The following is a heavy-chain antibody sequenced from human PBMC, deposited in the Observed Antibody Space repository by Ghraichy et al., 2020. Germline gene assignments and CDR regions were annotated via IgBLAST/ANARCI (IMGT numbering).Heavy chain of an antibody. D-gene: IGHD3-3*02. CDR2: IYYSGST. CDR1: GGSISSGGYY. V-gene: IGHV4-31*03. CDR3: ARVDEYRIFGVVISYFDY. Sequence: SETLSLTCTVSGGSISSGGYYWSWIRQHPGKGLEWIGYIYYSGSTYYNPSLKSRVTISVDTSKNQFSLKLSSVTAADTAVYYCARVDEYRIFGVVISYFDYWGQGTLVTVSS. J-gene: IGHJ4*02.